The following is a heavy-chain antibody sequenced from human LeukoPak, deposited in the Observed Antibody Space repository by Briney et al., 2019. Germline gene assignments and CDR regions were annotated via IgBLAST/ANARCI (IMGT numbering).Heavy chain of an antibody. D-gene: IGHD2-21*01. V-gene: IGHV3-30*03. J-gene: IGHJ2*01. CDR2: ISYDGSNK. CDR1: GFTFSSYG. Sequence: PGRSLRLSCAASGFTFSSYGMHWVRQAPGKGLEWVAVISYDGSNKYYADSVKGRFTISRDNARNSLYLQMNSLRAEDTAVYYCARALYRQHIVVVNAKNYWYFDLWGRGTLVTVSS. CDR3: ARALYRQHIVVVNAKNYWYFDL.